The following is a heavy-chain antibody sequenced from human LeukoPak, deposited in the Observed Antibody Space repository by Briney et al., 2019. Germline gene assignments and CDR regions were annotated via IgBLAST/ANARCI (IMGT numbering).Heavy chain of an antibody. V-gene: IGHV3-48*03. J-gene: IGHJ3*02. CDR2: ISSGASVI. D-gene: IGHD3-10*01. CDR1: GFTFSSYE. CDR3: AREITDTPDAFDI. Sequence: GGSLRLSCAASGFTFSSYEMSWVRLAPGKGLEWVSYISSGASVIKYADSVKGRFTVSRDNAKNSLYLQLDSLRAEDTAIYYCAREITDTPDAFDIWGQGTMVTVSS.